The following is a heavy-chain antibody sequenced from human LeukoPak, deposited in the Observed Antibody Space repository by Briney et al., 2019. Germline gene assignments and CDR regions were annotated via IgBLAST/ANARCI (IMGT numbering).Heavy chain of an antibody. CDR3: ARGGSPYYDILTGYFLAVDWFDP. J-gene: IGHJ5*02. V-gene: IGHV1-3*03. D-gene: IGHD3-9*01. CDR1: GYTFTNYD. CDR2: INAGNGNT. Sequence: ASVTVSCKASGYTFTNYDTNWVRQATGQGLEWMGWINAGNGNTKYSQEFQGRVTITRDTSASTAYMELSSLRSEDMAVYYCARGGSPYYDILTGYFLAVDWFDPWGQGTLVTVSS.